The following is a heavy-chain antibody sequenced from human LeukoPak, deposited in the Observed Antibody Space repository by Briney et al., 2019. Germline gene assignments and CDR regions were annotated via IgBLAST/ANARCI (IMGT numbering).Heavy chain of an antibody. Sequence: PSETLSLTCTVSGGSISSGGYYWSWIRQHPGKGLEWIGYIYYSGSTYYNPSLKGRVTISVDTSKNQFSLKLSSVTAADTAVYYCARTEYYYDSSGYYFYWFDPWGQGTLVTVSS. D-gene: IGHD3-22*01. V-gene: IGHV4-31*03. J-gene: IGHJ5*02. CDR1: GGSISSGGYY. CDR2: IYYSGST. CDR3: ARTEYYYDSSGYYFYWFDP.